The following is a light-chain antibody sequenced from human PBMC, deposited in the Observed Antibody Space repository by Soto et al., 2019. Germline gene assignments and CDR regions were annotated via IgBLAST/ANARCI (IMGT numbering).Light chain of an antibody. Sequence: QSALTQPRSESGSPGQSGAISFTGTSSDVGGYNYVSWYQQHPGKAPKLMIYEVNKRPSGVPDRFSGSKSGNTASLTVSGLQAEDEADYYCSSYAGSSNVFGTGTKVTVL. V-gene: IGLV2-8*01. CDR2: EVN. J-gene: IGLJ1*01. CDR3: SSYAGSSNV. CDR1: SSDVGGYNY.